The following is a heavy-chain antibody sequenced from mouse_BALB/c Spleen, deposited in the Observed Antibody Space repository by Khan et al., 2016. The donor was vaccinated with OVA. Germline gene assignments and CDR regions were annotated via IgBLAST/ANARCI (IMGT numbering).Heavy chain of an antibody. Sequence: EVELVESGGGLVKPGGSLKLSCAGSGFSFSSYAMSWVRLTPEKRLEWVASISSGGNTYYPDSVKGRFTISRDNARSILYLQMNSLGSEDTAMYNCARWVDYWGQGTAGTVSS. CDR2: ISSGGNT. CDR3: ARWVDY. CDR1: GFSFSSYA. V-gene: IGHV5-6-5*01. J-gene: IGHJ4*01.